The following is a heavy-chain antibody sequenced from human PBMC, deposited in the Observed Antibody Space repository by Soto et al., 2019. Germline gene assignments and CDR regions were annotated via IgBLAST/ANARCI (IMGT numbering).Heavy chain of an antibody. J-gene: IGHJ6*04. V-gene: IGHV3-30*18. CDR2: ISHDGSNK. Sequence: PGGSLRLSCAASGFAFSRYAMHLVRQSPGKGLEWVAVISHDGSNKSYADSVKGRFNISRDNSKDTLYLQMNSLRAEDTAVYYCAKEGPETPYYHYGMNVWGKGTTVTVSS. CDR1: GFAFSRYA. CDR3: AKEGPETPYYHYGMNV. D-gene: IGHD3-16*01.